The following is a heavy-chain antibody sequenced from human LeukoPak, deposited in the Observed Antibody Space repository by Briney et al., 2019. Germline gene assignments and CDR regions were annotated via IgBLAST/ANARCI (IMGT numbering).Heavy chain of an antibody. Sequence: SETLSLTCTVSGGSISSYYWSWIRQPPGKELEWIGYIYYSGTTDYNPSLKSRVSISVDTSKNQFSLKLRFVTAADTAVYYCARDVDGYNALDYWGQGTLVTVSS. CDR1: GGSISSYY. CDR3: ARDVDGYNALDY. D-gene: IGHD5-24*01. CDR2: IYYSGTT. J-gene: IGHJ4*02. V-gene: IGHV4-59*01.